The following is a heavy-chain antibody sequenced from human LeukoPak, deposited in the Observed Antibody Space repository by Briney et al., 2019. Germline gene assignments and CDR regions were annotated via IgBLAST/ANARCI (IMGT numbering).Heavy chain of an antibody. CDR2: IYYSGST. CDR1: GGSISSSSYY. V-gene: IGHV4-39*07. CDR3: ARDLASYSGGH. J-gene: IGHJ4*02. Sequence: SETLSLTCTVSGGSISSSSYYWGWIRQPPGKGLEWIGSIYYSGSTYYNPSLKSRVTMSVDTSKNQFSLKLSSVTAADTAVYYCARDLASYSGGHWGQGTLVTVSS. D-gene: IGHD2-21*01.